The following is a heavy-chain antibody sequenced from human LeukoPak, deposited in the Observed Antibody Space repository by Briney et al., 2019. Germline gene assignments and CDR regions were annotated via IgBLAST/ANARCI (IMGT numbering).Heavy chain of an antibody. CDR2: INPNSGGT. Sequence: ASVKVSCKASGYTFTCYYMHWVRQAPGQGLEWMGWINPNSGGTNYAHTFQGRVTMTRDTSISTAYMQLSRLRSDDTAVYYCARDRGGSGVHYFDYWGQGTLVTVPS. CDR3: ARDRGGSGVHYFDY. CDR1: GYTFTCYY. D-gene: IGHD3-10*01. J-gene: IGHJ4*02. V-gene: IGHV1-2*07.